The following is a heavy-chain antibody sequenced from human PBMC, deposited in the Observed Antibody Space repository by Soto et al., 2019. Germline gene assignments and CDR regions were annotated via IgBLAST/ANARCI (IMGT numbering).Heavy chain of an antibody. CDR2: FDPEDGET. V-gene: IGHV1-24*01. J-gene: IGHJ5*02. CDR3: ATIVVVPAARTDWFDP. CDR1: GYTHTELX. Sequence: KXSXKVSGYTHTELXMHWVRPAPGRGLEWMGGFDPEDGETIYAQKFQGRVTMTEDTSTDAAYIELSSLRSEQTAVYYCATIVVVPAARTDWFDPWGQGTLVTVS. D-gene: IGHD2-2*01.